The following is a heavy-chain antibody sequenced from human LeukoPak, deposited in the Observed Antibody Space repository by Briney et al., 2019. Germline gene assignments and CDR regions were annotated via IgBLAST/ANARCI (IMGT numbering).Heavy chain of an antibody. V-gene: IGHV3-11*05. CDR3: AREDLSVAGHDY. Sequence: KSGGSLRLSCAAPGFTFSDYYVSWIRQAPGKGLEWVSYISSSSSYTNYADSVKGRFTISRDNAKNSLYLQMNSLRAEDTAVYYCAREDLSVAGHDYWGQGTLVTVSS. CDR1: GFTFSDYY. D-gene: IGHD4-23*01. J-gene: IGHJ4*02. CDR2: ISSSSSYT.